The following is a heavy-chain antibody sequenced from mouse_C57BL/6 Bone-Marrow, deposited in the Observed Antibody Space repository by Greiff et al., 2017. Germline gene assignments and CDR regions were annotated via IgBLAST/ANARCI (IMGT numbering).Heavy chain of an antibody. CDR3: ARPYYYGSSYGYFDV. J-gene: IGHJ1*03. Sequence: DVQLQESGPELVKPGDSVKISCKASGYSFTGYFMNWVMQSHGKSLEWIGRINPYNGDTFYNQKFKGKATLTVDKSSSTAHMELRSLTSEDSAVYYCARPYYYGSSYGYFDVWGTGTTVTVSS. CDR2: INPYNGDT. D-gene: IGHD1-1*01. V-gene: IGHV1-20*01. CDR1: GYSFTGYF.